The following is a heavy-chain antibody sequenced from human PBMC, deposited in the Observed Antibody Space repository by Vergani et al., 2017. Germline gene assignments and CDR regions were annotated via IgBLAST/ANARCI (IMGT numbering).Heavy chain of an antibody. CDR1: GYSISTGYY. J-gene: IGHJ4*02. CDR2: IYHTGST. D-gene: IGHD2-8*01. V-gene: IGHV4-38-2*02. CDR3: VRAIPGLMVGPGANLGPSY. Sequence: QVQLQESGPGLVKPSETLSLTCTVSGYSISTGYYWGWIRQPPEKGLEFIGTIYHTGSTYYTSSLKSRVTISSDSSKNQFFLRLNSVTAADTAVYYCVRAIPGLMVGPGANLGPSYWGQGIPVTVS.